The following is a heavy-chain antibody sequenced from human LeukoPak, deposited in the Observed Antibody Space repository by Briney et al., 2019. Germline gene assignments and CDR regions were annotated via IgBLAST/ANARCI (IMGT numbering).Heavy chain of an antibody. Sequence: ASVKVSCKGSGGTFSSYAISWERHAPGQGLEWMGRIIPILGIANYAQKFQGRVTITADKSTSTAHMELSSLRSEDTAVYYCASGEQQLVSFDYWGQGTLVTVSS. V-gene: IGHV1-69*04. CDR1: GGTFSSYA. CDR3: ASGEQQLVSFDY. CDR2: IIPILGIA. D-gene: IGHD6-13*01. J-gene: IGHJ4*02.